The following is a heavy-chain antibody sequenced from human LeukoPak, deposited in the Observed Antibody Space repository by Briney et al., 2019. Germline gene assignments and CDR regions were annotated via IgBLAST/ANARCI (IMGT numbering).Heavy chain of an antibody. D-gene: IGHD6-19*01. Sequence: SVKVSCKASGGTFSSYAISWVRQAPGQGLEWMGGIIPIFGTANYAQKFQGRVTITADKSTSTAYMELSSLRSEDTAVYYCARGCPQGWRHFDYWGQGTLVTVSS. V-gene: IGHV1-69*06. CDR3: ARGCPQGWRHFDY. J-gene: IGHJ4*02. CDR2: IIPIFGTA. CDR1: GGTFSSYA.